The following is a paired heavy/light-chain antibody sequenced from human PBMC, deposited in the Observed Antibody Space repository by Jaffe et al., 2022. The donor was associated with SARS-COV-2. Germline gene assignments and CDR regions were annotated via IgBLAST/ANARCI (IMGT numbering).Light chain of an antibody. V-gene: IGKV1-8*01. Sequence: AIRMTQSPSSFSASTGDRVTITCRASQGISSYLAWYQQKPGKAPKLLIYAASTLQSGVPSRFSGSGSGTDFTLTISCLQSEDFATYYCQQYYSYPTFGQGTKVEIK. CDR1: QGISSY. CDR3: QQYYSYPT. CDR2: AAS. J-gene: IGKJ1*01.
Heavy chain of an antibody. Sequence: EVQLVESGGGLVKPGGSLRLSCAASGFTFSNAWMSWVRQAPGKGLEWVGRIKSKTDGGTTDYAAPVKGRFTISRDDSKNTLYLQMNSLKTEDTAVYYCTTLITMIVVSDTEYFQHWGQGTLVTVSS. V-gene: IGHV3-15*01. D-gene: IGHD3-22*01. J-gene: IGHJ1*01. CDR3: TTLITMIVVSDTEYFQH. CDR1: GFTFSNAW. CDR2: IKSKTDGGTT.